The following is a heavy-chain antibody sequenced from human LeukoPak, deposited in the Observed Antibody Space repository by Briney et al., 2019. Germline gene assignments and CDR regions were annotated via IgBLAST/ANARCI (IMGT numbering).Heavy chain of an antibody. D-gene: IGHD2-2*01. CDR2: INPSGGST. J-gene: IGHJ6*03. V-gene: IGHV1-46*01. CDR1: GYTFTSYY. Sequence: ASVKVSCKASGYTFTSYYMHWVRQPPGQGLEWMGIINPSGGSTSYAQKFQGRVTMTRDTSTSTVYMELSSLRSEDTAVYYCAREVPAEVGHYYYYYMDVWGKGTTVTISS. CDR3: AREVPAEVGHYYYYYMDV.